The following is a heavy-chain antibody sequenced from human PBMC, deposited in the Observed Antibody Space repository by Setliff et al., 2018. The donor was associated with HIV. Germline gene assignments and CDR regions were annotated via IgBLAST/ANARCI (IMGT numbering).Heavy chain of an antibody. CDR2: INPSGGST. CDR3: AKDDRYYYDTSGSPSNWFDP. J-gene: IGHJ5*02. V-gene: IGHV1-46*01. CDR1: GYTFIDYY. Sequence: GASVKVSCKASGYTFIDYYTHWVRQAPGQGLEWMGMINPSGGSTSYAQNFQGRVTMTRDTSTHTVYMELTSLRSDDTAVYYCAKDDRYYYDTSGSPSNWFDPWGQGTLVTVSS. D-gene: IGHD3-22*01.